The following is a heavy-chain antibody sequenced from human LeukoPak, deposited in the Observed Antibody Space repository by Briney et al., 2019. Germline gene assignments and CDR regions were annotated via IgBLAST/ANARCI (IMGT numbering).Heavy chain of an antibody. CDR2: INHSGST. CDR3: ARVSPRVVPAAFYYYYGMDV. D-gene: IGHD2-2*01. J-gene: IGHJ6*02. V-gene: IGHV4-34*01. CDR1: GGSFSGYY. Sequence: SETLSLTCAVYGGSFSGYYWRWIRQPPGKGLEWIGEINHSGSTNYNPSLKSRVTISVDTSKNQFSLKLSSVTAADTAVYYCARVSPRVVPAAFYYYYGMDVWGQGTTVTVSS.